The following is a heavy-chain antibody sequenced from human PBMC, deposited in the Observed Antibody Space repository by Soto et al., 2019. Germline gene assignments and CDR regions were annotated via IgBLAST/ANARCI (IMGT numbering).Heavy chain of an antibody. J-gene: IGHJ6*02. D-gene: IGHD6-6*01. Sequence: PGRSLRLSCAASGFTFSNYSMNWVSQAPGKGLEWVSYISSSSSTIYYADSVKGRFTISRDNAKNSLYLQMNSLRDEDTAVYYCARPEYSSSSYGMDVWGQGTTVTVSS. CDR1: GFTFSNYS. CDR3: ARPEYSSSSYGMDV. V-gene: IGHV3-48*02. CDR2: ISSSSSTI.